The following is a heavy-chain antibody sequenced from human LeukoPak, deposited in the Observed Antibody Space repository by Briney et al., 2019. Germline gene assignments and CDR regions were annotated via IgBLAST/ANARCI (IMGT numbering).Heavy chain of an antibody. V-gene: IGHV4-59*08. J-gene: IGHJ4*02. CDR3: ARLASGSYGPLTPFDY. CDR2: IYYTGST. D-gene: IGHD1-26*01. CDR1: GGSISSYY. Sequence: SETLSLTCTVSGGSISSYYWSWIRQPPGKGLEWIGDIYYTGSTNYNPSLKSRVTISVDTSKNQFSLRLSSVTAADTAVYYSARLASGSYGPLTPFDYWGQGTLVTVSS.